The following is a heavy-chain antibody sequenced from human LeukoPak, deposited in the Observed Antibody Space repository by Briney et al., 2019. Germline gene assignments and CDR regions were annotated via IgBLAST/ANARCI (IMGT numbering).Heavy chain of an antibody. D-gene: IGHD3-16*01. CDR3: ARHWRSFDP. CDR1: GGSISSHY. V-gene: IGHV4-59*05. CDR2: IYYSGST. Sequence: SETLSLTCTVSGGSISSHYWSWIRQPPGKGLEWIGSIYYSGSTYYNPSLKSRVTISVDTSKNQFSLKLSSVTAADTAVYYCARHWRSFDPWGQGTLVTVSS. J-gene: IGHJ5*02.